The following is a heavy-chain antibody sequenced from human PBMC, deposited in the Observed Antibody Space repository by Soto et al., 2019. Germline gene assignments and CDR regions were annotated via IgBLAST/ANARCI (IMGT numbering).Heavy chain of an antibody. D-gene: IGHD3-10*01. CDR3: ARDLLRELPPGFDY. CDR1: GFTFSDYY. V-gene: IGHV3-11*01. CDR2: ISSSGSTI. Sequence: TGGSLRLSCAASGFTFSDYYMSWIRQAPGKGLEWVSYISSSGSTIYYADSVKGRFTISRDNAKNSLYLQMNSLRAEDTAVYYCARDLLRELPPGFDYWGQGTLVTVSS. J-gene: IGHJ4*02.